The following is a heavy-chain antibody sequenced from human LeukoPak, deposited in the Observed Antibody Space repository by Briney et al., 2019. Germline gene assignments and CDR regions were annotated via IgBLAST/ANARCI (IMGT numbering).Heavy chain of an antibody. CDR1: GGSISSYY. CDR3: ARRTTVTGWFDP. V-gene: IGHV4-59*08. CDR2: IYYSGST. D-gene: IGHD4-17*01. J-gene: IGHJ5*02. Sequence: SETLSLTCTVSGGSISSYYWSWIRQPTGKGLEWIGYIYYSGSTNYNPSLKSRVTISVDTSKNQFSLKLSSVTAADTAVYYCARRTTVTGWFDPWGQGTLVTVSS.